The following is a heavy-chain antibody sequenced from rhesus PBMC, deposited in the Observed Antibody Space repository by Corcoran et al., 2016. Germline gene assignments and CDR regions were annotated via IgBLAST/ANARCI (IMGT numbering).Heavy chain of an antibody. CDR2: IGGNSGSP. J-gene: IGHJ4*01. CDR3: ARHLVYNYGAFDY. CDR1: GYSISRAYG. Sequence: QVQLQESGPGLVKPSETLSLTCAVSGYSISRAYGWSWIRQPPGKGLEWIGYIGGNSGSPNYNPALKSRVTIARDTSKNQFSLKVNSVTVADTAVYYCARHLVYNYGAFDYWGQGLLVTVSS. V-gene: IGHV4-127*01. D-gene: IGHD5-36*01.